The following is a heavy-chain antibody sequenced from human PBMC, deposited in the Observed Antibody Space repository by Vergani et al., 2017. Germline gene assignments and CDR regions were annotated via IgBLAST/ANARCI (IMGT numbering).Heavy chain of an antibody. CDR3: AREEVDYYDSRGGAFDI. V-gene: IGHV4-30-2*01. CDR1: GGSISSGGYS. D-gene: IGHD3-22*01. CDR2: IYHSGST. J-gene: IGHJ3*02. Sequence: QLQLQESGSGLVKPSQTLSLTCAVSGGSISSGGYSWSWIRQPPGKGLEWIGYIYHSGSTYYNPSLKSRVTISVDRSKNQFSLKLGSVTAAEAAVYYCAREEVDYYDSRGGAFDIWGQGTMVTVSS.